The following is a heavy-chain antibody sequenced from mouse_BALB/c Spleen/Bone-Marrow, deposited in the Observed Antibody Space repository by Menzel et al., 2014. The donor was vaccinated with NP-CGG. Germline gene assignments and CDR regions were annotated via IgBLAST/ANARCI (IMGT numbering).Heavy chain of an antibody. J-gene: IGHJ1*01. V-gene: IGHV5-15*02. Sequence: EVKLVESGGGLVQPGGSRKLSCAASGFTFSDYGMAWVRQAPGKGPEWVASISNLAYSIYYADTVTGRFTISRENAENTLYLEMSSLRSEDTAMYYCARDRGRYRYFDVWGAGTTVTVSS. D-gene: IGHD3-1*01. CDR2: ISNLAYSI. CDR1: GFTFSDYG. CDR3: ARDRGRYRYFDV.